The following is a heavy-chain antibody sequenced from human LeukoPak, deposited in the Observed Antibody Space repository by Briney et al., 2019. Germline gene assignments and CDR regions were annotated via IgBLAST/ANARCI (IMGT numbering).Heavy chain of an antibody. CDR3: AGAQKWSTFDY. D-gene: IGHD2-8*01. Sequence: RGSLRLSCAASGFPFSTSAMHWVRQAPGKGLEWVALISYDGSNEYYGDSVRGRFAISRDNSKNTVYLQMNSLRSEDTAVYYCAGAQKWSTFDYWGQASVVTVSS. V-gene: IGHV3-30*09. J-gene: IGHJ4*02. CDR2: ISYDGSNE. CDR1: GFPFSTSA.